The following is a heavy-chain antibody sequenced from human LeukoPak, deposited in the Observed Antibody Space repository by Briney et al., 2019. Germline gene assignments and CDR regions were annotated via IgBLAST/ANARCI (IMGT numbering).Heavy chain of an antibody. CDR1: GYTFTGYY. D-gene: IGHD3-10*01. CDR2: INPNSGGT. Sequence: GASVKVSCKASGYTFTGYYMHWVRQAPGQGLEWMGWINPNSGGTNYAQKFQGRVTMTRDTSISTAYMELSRLISDDTAVYYCARENSELLWFGESHRFDPWGQGTLVTVSS. V-gene: IGHV1-2*02. J-gene: IGHJ5*02. CDR3: ARENSELLWFGESHRFDP.